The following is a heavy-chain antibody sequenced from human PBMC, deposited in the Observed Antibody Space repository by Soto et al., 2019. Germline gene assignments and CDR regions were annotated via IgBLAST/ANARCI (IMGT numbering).Heavy chain of an antibody. CDR2: SNSDESST. CDR3: ARVGTGERLTH. J-gene: IGHJ4*02. CDR1: GFTFSSYW. V-gene: IGHV3-74*01. Sequence: EVQLVESGGGLVQPGGSLRLSCAASGFTFSSYWMHWVRQAPGKGLVWVSRSNSDESSTSYADSVKGRFSISRDNAKSTLYLQMNSLRAEDTAVYYCARVGTGERLTHWGRGTLVTVSS. D-gene: IGHD7-27*01.